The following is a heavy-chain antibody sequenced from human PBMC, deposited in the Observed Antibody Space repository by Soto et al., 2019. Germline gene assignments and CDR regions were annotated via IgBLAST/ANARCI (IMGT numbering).Heavy chain of an antibody. CDR2: ISYDGSNK. J-gene: IGHJ4*02. Sequence: GGSLRLSCAASGFTFSSYGMHWVRQAPGKGLEWVAVISYDGSNKYYADSVKGRFTISRDNSKNTLYLQMNSLRAEDTAVYYCAKAGSMVREDPLYYFDYWGQGTLVTVSS. V-gene: IGHV3-30*18. CDR1: GFTFSSYG. D-gene: IGHD3-10*01. CDR3: AKAGSMVREDPLYYFDY.